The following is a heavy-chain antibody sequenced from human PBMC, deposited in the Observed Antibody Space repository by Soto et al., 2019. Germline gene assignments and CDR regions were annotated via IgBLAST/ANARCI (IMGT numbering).Heavy chain of an antibody. CDR3: AKGHSVGYCSSTSCYSATMSRHYYYYYGMDV. V-gene: IGHV3-30*18. Sequence: GGSLRLSCAASGFTFSSYGMHWVRQAPGKGLEWVAVISYDVSNKYYADSVKGRFTISRDNSKNTLYLQMNSLRAEDTAVYYCAKGHSVGYCSSTSCYSATMSRHYYYYYGMDVWGQGTRVTVSS. J-gene: IGHJ6*02. CDR2: ISYDVSNK. D-gene: IGHD2-2*01. CDR1: GFTFSSYG.